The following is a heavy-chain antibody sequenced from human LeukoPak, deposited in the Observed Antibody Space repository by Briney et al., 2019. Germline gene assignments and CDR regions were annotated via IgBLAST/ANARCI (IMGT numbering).Heavy chain of an antibody. CDR1: GGSFSGYY. J-gene: IGHJ6*02. V-gene: IGHV4-34*01. CDR2: INHSGST. Sequence: PSETLSLTCAVYGGSFSGYYWSWIRQPPGKGLEWIGEINHSGSTNYNPSLKSRVTISVDTSKNQFSLKLSSVTAADTAVYYCARTSGLYGSGSFLPPYYGMDVWGQGTTVTVSS. D-gene: IGHD3-10*01. CDR3: ARTSGLYGSGSFLPPYYGMDV.